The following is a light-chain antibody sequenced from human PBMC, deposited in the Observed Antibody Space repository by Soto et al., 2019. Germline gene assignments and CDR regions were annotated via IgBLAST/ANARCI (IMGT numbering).Light chain of an antibody. CDR2: AAS. Sequence: EILLTQSPGNLFLSPGQRATISCRASQSVSSSYLVWHQQKPGQAPRLLIYAASRRATGIPDRFSGSGSGTDFTLTSGRLEPEDVAVYYGQQYGSSPWTFGQGTKVDI. V-gene: IGKV3-20*01. CDR1: QSVSSSY. J-gene: IGKJ1*01. CDR3: QQYGSSPWT.